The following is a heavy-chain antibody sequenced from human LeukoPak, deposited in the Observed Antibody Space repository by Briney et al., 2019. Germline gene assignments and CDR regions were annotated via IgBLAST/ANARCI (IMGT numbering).Heavy chain of an antibody. CDR2: IIPMFGSA. CDR1: GDIFDSYS. CDR3: ARVGRSRGSLPNSYYYMDV. Sequence: SVKVSCKASGDIFDSYSVSWVRQAPGQGLEWMGGIIPMFGSANSAQKFQGRVTITTDQSTTIVYMELSSLSSEDTAVYYCARVGRSRGSLPNSYYYMDVWGKGTTVTVSS. D-gene: IGHD1-26*01. J-gene: IGHJ6*03. V-gene: IGHV1-69*05.